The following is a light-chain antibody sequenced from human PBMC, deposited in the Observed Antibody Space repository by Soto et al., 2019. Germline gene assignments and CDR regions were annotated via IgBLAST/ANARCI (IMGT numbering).Light chain of an antibody. CDR1: QSVSSSY. CDR3: QQYGSSPYT. Sequence: IVLTQSPGTLSLSPGERATLSCRASQSVSSSYLAWYHQKPRQAPRLLMYGASSRATGVPDRFSGSGSGTDFTLTISRLEPEDFAVYYCQQYGSSPYTFGQGTRLEIK. CDR2: GAS. J-gene: IGKJ2*01. V-gene: IGKV3-20*01.